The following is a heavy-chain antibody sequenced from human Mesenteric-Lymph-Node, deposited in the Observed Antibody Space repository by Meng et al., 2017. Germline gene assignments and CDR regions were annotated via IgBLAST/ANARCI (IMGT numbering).Heavy chain of an antibody. CDR2: ISSTSSYI. CDR1: GFTFSSYE. Sequence: GESLKISCAASGFTFSSYEMNWVRQAPGKGLEWVSSISSTSSYIFYADSVKGRFTVSRDNAKSSLYLQMNSLRAEDTAVYYCTYGDNAAWGQGTVVTVSS. J-gene: IGHJ5*02. V-gene: IGHV3-21*01. CDR3: TYGDNAA. D-gene: IGHD4-23*01.